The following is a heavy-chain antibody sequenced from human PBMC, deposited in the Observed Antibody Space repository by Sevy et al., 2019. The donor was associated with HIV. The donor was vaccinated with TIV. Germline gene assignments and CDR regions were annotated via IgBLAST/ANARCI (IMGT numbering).Heavy chain of an antibody. D-gene: IGHD5-18*01. Sequence: GGSLRLSCSTSGFNLGDYAMSWVRQSPGKGLEWVGFMRSKAFAGTTEYAASVKGRFTISTDDSKASAHLQMNSLRAEETAVYYCAAEYSYGYEYWGQGTLVTVSS. V-gene: IGHV3-49*04. CDR3: AAEYSYGYEY. CDR2: MRSKAFAGTT. CDR1: GFNLGDYA. J-gene: IGHJ4*02.